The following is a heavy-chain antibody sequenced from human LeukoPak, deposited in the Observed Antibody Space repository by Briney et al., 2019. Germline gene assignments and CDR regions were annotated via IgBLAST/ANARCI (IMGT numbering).Heavy chain of an antibody. Sequence: ASVKVSCKASGGTFSSYAITWVRQAPGQGLEWMGRIIPIRGTANYAQKFQGRVTITTDESTSTAYTELSTLRSDDTAVYYCARERPPGDSSSWFLEGYFDIWGQGTLVTVSS. J-gene: IGHJ4*02. CDR2: IIPIRGTA. D-gene: IGHD6-13*01. V-gene: IGHV1-69*11. CDR1: GGTFSSYA. CDR3: ARERPPGDSSSWFLEGYFDI.